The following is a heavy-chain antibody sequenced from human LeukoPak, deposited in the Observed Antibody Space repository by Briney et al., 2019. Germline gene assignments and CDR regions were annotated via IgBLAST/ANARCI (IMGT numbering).Heavy chain of an antibody. Sequence: GGSLRLSCAASGFTFSSYSTNWVRQAPGKGLEWVSSISSSSSYIYYADSVKGRFTISRDNAKNSLYLQMNSLRAEDTAVYYCAREGVRGVYLDYWGQGTLVTVSS. V-gene: IGHV3-21*01. J-gene: IGHJ4*02. D-gene: IGHD3-10*01. CDR3: AREGVRGVYLDY. CDR1: GFTFSSYS. CDR2: ISSSSSYI.